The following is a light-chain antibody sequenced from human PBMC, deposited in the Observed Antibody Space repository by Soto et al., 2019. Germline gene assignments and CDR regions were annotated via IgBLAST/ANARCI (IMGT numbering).Light chain of an antibody. CDR1: QSVSSY. CDR3: QQYDDWPIT. V-gene: IGKV3-15*01. CDR2: DSS. Sequence: EIVLTQSPGTLSLSPGETATLSCRASQSVSSYLAWYQEKPGRAPRLLIHDSSTRAAGIPARISGSGSGTDFTLTISSLQSEDLAIYYCQQYDDWPITFGQGTRLEIK. J-gene: IGKJ5*01.